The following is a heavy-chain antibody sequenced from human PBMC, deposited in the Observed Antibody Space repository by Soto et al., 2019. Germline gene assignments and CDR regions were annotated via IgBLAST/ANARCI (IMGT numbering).Heavy chain of an antibody. CDR3: ARGRKFGFRLPATGHMDV. D-gene: IGHD2-15*01. V-gene: IGHV4-34*01. J-gene: IGHJ6*03. CDR2: INHSGST. CDR1: GGFFSGYY. Sequence: SETLSITCAVYGGFFSGYYWSWIRQPPGKGLEWIGEINHSGSTNYNPSLKSRVTISVDTSKNQFSLKLSSVTAADTAVYYCARGRKFGFRLPATGHMDVRGKGTTVTVSS.